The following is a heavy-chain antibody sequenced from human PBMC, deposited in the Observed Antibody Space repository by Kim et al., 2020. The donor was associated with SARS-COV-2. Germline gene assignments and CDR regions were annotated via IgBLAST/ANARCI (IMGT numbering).Heavy chain of an antibody. J-gene: IGHJ5*02. CDR2: INHSGST. Sequence: SETLSLTCAVYGGSFSGYYWSWIRQPPGKGLEWIGEINHSGSTNYNPSLKSRVTISVDTSKNQFSLKLSSVTAADTAVYYCARDHHYDILTGGYNWFDPWGQGTLVTVSS. V-gene: IGHV4-34*01. CDR1: GGSFSGYY. D-gene: IGHD3-9*01. CDR3: ARDHHYDILTGGYNWFDP.